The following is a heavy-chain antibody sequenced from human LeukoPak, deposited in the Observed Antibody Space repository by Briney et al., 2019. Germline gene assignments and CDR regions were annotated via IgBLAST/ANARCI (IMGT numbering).Heavy chain of an antibody. J-gene: IGHJ6*02. CDR2: ISSSSSYI. Sequence: GGSLRLSCAASGVTFSSYSMNWVRQAPGKGLEWVSSISSSSSYIYYADSVKGRFTISRDNAKNSLYLQMNSLRAEDTAVYYWETHVCLGYCSSGRWYYGMDVWGQGTTVTVSS. D-gene: IGHD2-15*01. V-gene: IGHV3-21*01. CDR3: ETHVCLGYCSSGRWYYGMDV. CDR1: GVTFSSYS.